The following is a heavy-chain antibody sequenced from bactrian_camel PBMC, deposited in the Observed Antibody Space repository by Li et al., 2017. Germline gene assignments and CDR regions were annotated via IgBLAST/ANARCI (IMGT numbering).Heavy chain of an antibody. CDR1: GFRFHEHA. CDR2: INSGGGSA. Sequence: QLVESGGGSVQTGGSLRLACVVSGFRFHEHAMAWVRQAPGKGLEWVSDINSGGGSADYAEAVKGRFTISRDNAKNMVYLHMTSLKPEDTGVYYCCQSGGPYGSSLGVMGQGTQVTVS. D-gene: IGHD1*01. V-gene: IGHV3S36*01. J-gene: IGHJ4*01.